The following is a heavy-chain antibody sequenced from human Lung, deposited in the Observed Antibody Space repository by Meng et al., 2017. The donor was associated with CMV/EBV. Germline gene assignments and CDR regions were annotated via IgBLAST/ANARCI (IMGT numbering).Heavy chain of an antibody. Sequence: LXCTVSGGSISSYHWSWIRQPPGKGLEWIGYIYYSGSTNYNPSLKSRVTISVDTSKNQFSLKLSSVTAADTAVYYCARVGRSGSYLPGLDYWAQGTXVTVSS. J-gene: IGHJ4*02. V-gene: IGHV4-59*01. CDR1: GGSISSYH. CDR3: ARVGRSGSYLPGLDY. CDR2: IYYSGST. D-gene: IGHD1-26*01.